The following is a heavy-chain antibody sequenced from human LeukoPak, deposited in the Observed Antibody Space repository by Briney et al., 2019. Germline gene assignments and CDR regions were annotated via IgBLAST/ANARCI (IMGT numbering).Heavy chain of an antibody. CDR1: GGSFSGYY. D-gene: IGHD3-9*01. Sequence: SETLSLTCAVYGGSFSGYYCTWIRQPPGKGLEWIGEINHSGSTNYNPSLKSRVTVSVDTSRSQFSLELTSVTAADTAVYYCARGGGNLLPYFDPKYYYYMDVWGKGTTVTVSS. J-gene: IGHJ6*03. CDR3: ARGGGNLLPYFDPKYYYYMDV. V-gene: IGHV4-34*01. CDR2: INHSGST.